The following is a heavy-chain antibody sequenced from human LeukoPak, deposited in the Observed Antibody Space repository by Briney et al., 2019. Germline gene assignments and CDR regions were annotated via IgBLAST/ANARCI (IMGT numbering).Heavy chain of an antibody. V-gene: IGHV3-23*01. Sequence: GGSLRLSCAASGFTFINYWMSWVRQAPGKGLEWVSTVSGSGGSTYYADSVKGRFTISRDNSKNTLYLQMNSLRAEDTAVYYCANPKFDYWGQGTLVTVSS. CDR3: ANPKFDY. CDR1: GFTFINYW. J-gene: IGHJ4*02. CDR2: VSGSGGST.